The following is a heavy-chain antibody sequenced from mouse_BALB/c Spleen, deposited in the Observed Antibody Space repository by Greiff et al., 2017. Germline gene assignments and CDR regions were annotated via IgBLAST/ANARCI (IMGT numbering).Heavy chain of an antibody. J-gene: IGHJ4*01. CDR2: IDPSDSET. CDR3: ARLNYGYAYYAMDY. D-gene: IGHD2-2*01. CDR1: GYTFTSYW. Sequence: QVQLKQPGAELVKPGAPVKLSCKASGYTFTSYWMNWVKQRPGRGLEWIGRIDPSDSETHYNQKFKDKATLTVDKSSSTAYIQLSSLTSEDSAVYYCARLNYGYAYYAMDYWGQGTSVTVSS. V-gene: IGHV1-69*02.